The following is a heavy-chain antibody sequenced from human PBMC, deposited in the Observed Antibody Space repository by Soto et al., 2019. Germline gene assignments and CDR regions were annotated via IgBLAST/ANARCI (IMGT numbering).Heavy chain of an antibody. Sequence: QVQLVESGGGVVQPGRSLRLSCAASGFTFSSYGMHWVRQAPGKGLEWVAVIWYDGSNKYYADSVKGRFTISRDNSKNTLYLQMNSLRAEDTAVYYCARAYDYGDYGYFDYWGQETLVTVSS. J-gene: IGHJ4*02. CDR3: ARAYDYGDYGYFDY. D-gene: IGHD4-17*01. V-gene: IGHV3-33*01. CDR2: IWYDGSNK. CDR1: GFTFSSYG.